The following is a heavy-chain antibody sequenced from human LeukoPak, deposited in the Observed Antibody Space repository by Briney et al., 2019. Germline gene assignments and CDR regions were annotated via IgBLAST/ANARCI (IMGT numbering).Heavy chain of an antibody. D-gene: IGHD3-10*01. CDR2: ISAYNGNT. CDR1: GYTFTSYG. Sequence: ASVKVSCKASGYTFTSYGISWVRQAPGQGLEWMGWISAYNGNTNYAQKLQGRVTMTTDTSTSTAYMELRSLRSDDTAVYYCARDLEDLRITMVRGVPGYWGQGTLVTVSS. CDR3: ARDLEDLRITMVRGVPGY. V-gene: IGHV1-18*01. J-gene: IGHJ4*02.